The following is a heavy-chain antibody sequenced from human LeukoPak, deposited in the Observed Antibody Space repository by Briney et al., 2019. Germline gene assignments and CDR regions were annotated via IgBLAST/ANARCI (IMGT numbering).Heavy chain of an antibody. CDR2: IRNEANSYAT. CDR3: TRTYDFWSDTNFDY. J-gene: IGHJ4*02. D-gene: IGHD3-3*01. CDR1: GFSFSGSA. Sequence: GGSLRFSCEAPGFSFSGSAMNWVGKASGKGLEWVARIRNEANSYATVYAASVKGRFTISRDNSKNTAYLQMNSLKTEDTAVYYCTRTYDFWSDTNFDYWGQGTLVTVSS. V-gene: IGHV3-73*01.